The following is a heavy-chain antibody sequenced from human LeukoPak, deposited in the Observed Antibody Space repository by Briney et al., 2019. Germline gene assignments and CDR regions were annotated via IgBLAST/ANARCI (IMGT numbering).Heavy chain of an antibody. V-gene: IGHV3-7*01. CDR1: GFTFSSYW. J-gene: IGHJ4*02. Sequence: GGSLRLSCAASGFTFSSYWMSWVRQAPGKGLEWVANIKQDGSEKYYVDSVKGRFTISRDNTKNSLYLQMNSLRAEDTAVYYCARPGLLLKDAGRFDCWGQGTLVTVSS. CDR2: IKQDGSEK. D-gene: IGHD6-13*01. CDR3: ARPGLLLKDAGRFDC.